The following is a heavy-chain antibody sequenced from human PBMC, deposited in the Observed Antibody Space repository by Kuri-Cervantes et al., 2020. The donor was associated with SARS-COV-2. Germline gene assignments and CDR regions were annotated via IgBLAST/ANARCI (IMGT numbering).Heavy chain of an antibody. Sequence: GGSLRLSCAASGFTFSSYWMSWVRQPPGKGLEWVAKIKQDGSEKYYVDCVKGRSTTSRDNAKRSLYRQMNSLRAEDTAVYYWARDAGSNLPASLVLLSAFDVWGQGTMVTVSS. V-gene: IGHV3-7*01. CDR2: IKQDGSEK. J-gene: IGHJ3*01. CDR3: ARDAGSNLPASLVLLSAFDV. CDR1: GFTFSSYW. D-gene: IGHD2-2*01.